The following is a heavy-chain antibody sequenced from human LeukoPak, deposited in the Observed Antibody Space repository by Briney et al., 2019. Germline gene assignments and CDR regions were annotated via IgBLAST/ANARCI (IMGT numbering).Heavy chain of an antibody. CDR3: ARLKLGAYFDL. Sequence: SETLSLTCTVSGGSTSSDYWSWLRQSPGKGLEWVGYVDNSGDTGKNPSLKSRVTILLDTSKNQCSLKLTSVSAADTAVYYCARLKLGAYFDLWGRGTLVTVSS. CDR2: VDNSGDT. V-gene: IGHV4-59*08. D-gene: IGHD3-16*01. J-gene: IGHJ2*01. CDR1: GGSTSSDY.